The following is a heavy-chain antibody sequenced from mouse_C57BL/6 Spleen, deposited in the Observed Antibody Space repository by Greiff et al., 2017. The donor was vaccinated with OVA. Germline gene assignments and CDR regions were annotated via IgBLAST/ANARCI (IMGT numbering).Heavy chain of an antibody. D-gene: IGHD2-3*01. J-gene: IGHJ3*01. CDR1: GYTFTSYT. CDR3: AREEGYDGSPWFAY. CDR2: INPSNPYT. V-gene: IGHV1-4*01. Sequence: VKLVESGAELARPGASVKMSCKASGYTFTSYTMHWVKQRPGQGLEWIGYINPSNPYTDYNQKFKDKATLTADKSSSTAYMQLSSLTSEDSAVYYCAREEGYDGSPWFAYWGQGTLVTVSA.